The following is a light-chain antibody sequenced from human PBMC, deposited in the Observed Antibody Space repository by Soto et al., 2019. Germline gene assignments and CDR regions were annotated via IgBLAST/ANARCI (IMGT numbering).Light chain of an antibody. CDR1: QSIPRF. J-gene: IGKJ4*01. CDR2: DTS. CDR3: QQRSAWLT. V-gene: IGKV3-11*01. Sequence: EIVLTQSPATLSLSPGENATLSCRASQSIPRFLAWYQQKPGQAPRLLIYDTSNRATGIPARFSGSGSGTVFPHTISSLAPDDYADYYYQQRSAWLTFGQGTKVENK.